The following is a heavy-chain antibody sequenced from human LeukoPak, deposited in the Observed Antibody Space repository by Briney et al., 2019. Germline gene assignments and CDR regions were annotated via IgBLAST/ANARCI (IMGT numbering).Heavy chain of an antibody. CDR1: GFTFSSYA. CDR3: VRGALTWFGELFGY. Sequence: GGSLRLSCAASGFTFSSYAMNWVRQAPGKGLEWVSYISKSSGTIYHADSVRGRFTISRDNANNSLFLQMSRLRDEDTAVYYCVRGALTWFGELFGYWGQGILVTVSS. V-gene: IGHV3-48*02. J-gene: IGHJ4*02. D-gene: IGHD3-10*01. CDR2: ISKSSGTI.